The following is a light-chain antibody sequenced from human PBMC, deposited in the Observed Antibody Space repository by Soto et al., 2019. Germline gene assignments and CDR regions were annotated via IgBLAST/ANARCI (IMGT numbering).Light chain of an antibody. CDR3: AAWDDGLSAWV. Sequence: QSVLTQPPSASGTPGQRVTISCSGSRSNVGRHYVNWYRHVPGTAPKLLVYRNDQRPSGVPDRFSGSKSGTSASLAISGLRAEDEADCCCAAWDDGLSAWVFGEGTKLTVL. CDR2: RND. V-gene: IGLV1-47*01. J-gene: IGLJ3*02. CDR1: RSNVGRHY.